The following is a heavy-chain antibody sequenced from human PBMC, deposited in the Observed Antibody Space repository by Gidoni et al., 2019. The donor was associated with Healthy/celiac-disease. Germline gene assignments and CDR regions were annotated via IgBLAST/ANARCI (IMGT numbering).Heavy chain of an antibody. CDR3: AKDRVVVPAATQGFDY. J-gene: IGHJ4*02. CDR2: ISWNSGSI. D-gene: IGHD2-2*01. CDR1: GFTFDAYA. V-gene: IGHV3-9*01. Sequence: EVQLVESGGGLVQPGRSLRLSCAASGFTFDAYAMHWVRQAPGKGLEWVSGISWNSGSIGYADSVKGRFTISRDNAKNSLYLQMNSLRAEDTALYYCAKDRVVVPAATQGFDYWGQGTLVTVSS.